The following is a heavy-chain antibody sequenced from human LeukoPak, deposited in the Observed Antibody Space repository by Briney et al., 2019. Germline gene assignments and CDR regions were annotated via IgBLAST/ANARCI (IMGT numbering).Heavy chain of an antibody. J-gene: IGHJ4*02. CDR3: AKDRDTAMVTSDY. V-gene: IGHV3-23*01. D-gene: IGHD5-18*01. CDR2: ISGSGGST. CDR1: GFTLSSYA. Sequence: GRSLRLSCAASGFTLSSYAMSWVRQAPGKGLEWVSAISGSGGSTYYADSVKGRFTISRDNSKNTLYLQMNSLRAEDTAVYYCAKDRDTAMVTSDYWGQGTLVTVSS.